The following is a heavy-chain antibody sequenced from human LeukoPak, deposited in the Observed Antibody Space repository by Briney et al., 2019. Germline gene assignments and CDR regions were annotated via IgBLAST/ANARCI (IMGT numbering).Heavy chain of an antibody. D-gene: IGHD5-24*01. CDR2: ISWNSGSI. CDR1: GFTFDDYA. Sequence: PGGSLRLSCAASGFTFDDYAMHWVRQAPGKGLEWVSGISWNSGSIGYADSVKGRFTISRDNAKNSLYLQMNSLRAEDTALYYCAKGGMATIFYYFDYWGQGTLVTVSS. V-gene: IGHV3-9*01. CDR3: AKGGMATIFYYFDY. J-gene: IGHJ4*02.